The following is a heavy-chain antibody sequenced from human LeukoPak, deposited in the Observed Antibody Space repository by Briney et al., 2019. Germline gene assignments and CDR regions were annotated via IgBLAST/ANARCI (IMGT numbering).Heavy chain of an antibody. CDR1: GGSISSGSYY. J-gene: IGHJ4*02. CDR3: ARVPVYYYGSGSAFDY. CDR2: IYTSGST. Sequence: PSETLSLTCTVPGGSISSGSYYWSWIRQPAGKGLEWIGRIYTSGSTNYNPSLKSRVTISVDTSKNQFSLKLSSVTAADTAVYYCARVPVYYYGSGSAFDYWGQGTLVTVSS. D-gene: IGHD3-10*01. V-gene: IGHV4-61*02.